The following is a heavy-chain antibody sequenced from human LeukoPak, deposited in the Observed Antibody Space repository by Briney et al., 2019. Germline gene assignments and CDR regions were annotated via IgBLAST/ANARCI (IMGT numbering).Heavy chain of an antibody. D-gene: IGHD4-17*01. CDR1: GGSFSGYY. J-gene: IGHJ6*04. CDR3: ARGLRSDV. CDR2: INHSGST. Sequence: SETLSLTCAVYGGSFSGYYWSWIRQPPGKGLEWIGEINHSGSTNYNPSLKSRATISVDTSKNQFSLKLSSVTAADAAVYYCARGLRSDVWGKGTTVTVSS. V-gene: IGHV4-34*01.